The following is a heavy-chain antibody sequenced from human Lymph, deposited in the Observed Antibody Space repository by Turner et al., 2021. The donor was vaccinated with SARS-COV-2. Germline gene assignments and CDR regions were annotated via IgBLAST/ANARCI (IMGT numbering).Heavy chain of an antibody. CDR1: GFTFSTYA. D-gene: IGHD1-26*01. CDR2: ISYDGFNK. J-gene: IGHJ3*02. CDR3: ARGSGSYLSAFDI. V-gene: IGHV3-30*04. Sequence: QVQLVESGGGLVQPGRSLRLSCAASGFTFSTYAIHWVRQAPGKGLELVAVISYDGFNKYYSDYVKGQFTISRDNSKNTLYLQMSSLRAEDAAVYYCARGSGSYLSAFDIWGQGTMVTVSS.